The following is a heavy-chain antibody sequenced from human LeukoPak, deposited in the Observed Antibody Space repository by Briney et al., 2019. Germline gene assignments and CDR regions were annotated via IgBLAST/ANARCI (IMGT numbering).Heavy chain of an antibody. CDR3: GRSLTDSPLYYMDG. Sequence: PGRSLRLSCAASGFTFSSYAMRWVRQAPGKGLEWVAAITYDGSNTYYADSVKGRFTISRDNSKNTLDLQMNSLRAEDTAVYYGGRSLTDSPLYYMDGLVKGTTLTDCS. CDR2: ITYDGSNT. V-gene: IGHV3-30-3*01. D-gene: IGHD3-3*01. J-gene: IGHJ6*03. CDR1: GFTFSSYA.